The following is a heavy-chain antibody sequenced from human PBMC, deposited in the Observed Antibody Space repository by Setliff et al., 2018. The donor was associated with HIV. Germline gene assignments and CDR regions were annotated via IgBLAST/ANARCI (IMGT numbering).Heavy chain of an antibody. CDR2: ISAYNGNT. CDR3: ARILVGVDDAFDI. V-gene: IGHV1-18*01. J-gene: IGHJ3*02. CDR1: GYTFTNYG. Sequence: ASVKVFCKASGYTFTNYGISWVRQAPGQGLEWMGWISAYNGNTNYAQKLQDRVTMTTDTSTSTAYMELRSLRSDDTAVYYCARILVGVDDAFDIWGQGTMVTV. D-gene: IGHD1-26*01.